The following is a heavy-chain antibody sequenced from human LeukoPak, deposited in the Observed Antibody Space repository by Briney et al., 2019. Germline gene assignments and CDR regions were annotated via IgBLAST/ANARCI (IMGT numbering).Heavy chain of an antibody. CDR1: GFAFSNYN. Sequence: GGSLRLSCAASGFAFSNYNMKWVRQAPGKGREWVSFISTTSTYIYYADSVKGRFTVSRDNSKNLLYLQMDSLRVEDTAVYYCARAGTCSSTSCDGGIEYWGQGTLVTVSS. V-gene: IGHV3-21*06. D-gene: IGHD2-2*01. CDR3: ARAGTCSSTSCDGGIEY. CDR2: ISTTSTYI. J-gene: IGHJ4*02.